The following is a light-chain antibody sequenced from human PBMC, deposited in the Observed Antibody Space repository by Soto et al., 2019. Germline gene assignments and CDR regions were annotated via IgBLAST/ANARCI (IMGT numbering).Light chain of an antibody. CDR2: AAS. J-gene: IGKJ1*01. V-gene: IGKV1-27*01. CDR1: QGISNY. CDR3: QKYNSAPWT. Sequence: DIQMTPSPSSLSASVGDRVTITCRASQGISNYLAWFQQKPGKVPKLLIYAASTLHSGVPSRFSGSGSGTDFSLTISSLQTEDVATYYCQKYNSAPWTVGQGTKVEIK.